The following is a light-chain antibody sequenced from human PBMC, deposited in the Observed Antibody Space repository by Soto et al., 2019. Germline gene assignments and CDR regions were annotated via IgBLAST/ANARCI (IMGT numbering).Light chain of an antibody. CDR3: QQYNSYSGT. CDR1: QSISSW. J-gene: IGKJ1*01. CDR2: DAS. Sequence: DILMTQSPSTLSASVGDRVTITCRASQSISSWLAWYQQKPGKAPKLLIYDASSLESGVPSRFSGSGSGTEFTLSISSLQTDDVATYYCQQYNSYSGTFGQGTKVEIK. V-gene: IGKV1-5*01.